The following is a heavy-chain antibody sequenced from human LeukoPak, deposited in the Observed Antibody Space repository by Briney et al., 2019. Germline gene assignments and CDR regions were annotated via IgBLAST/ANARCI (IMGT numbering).Heavy chain of an antibody. CDR1: GGSISSYY. CDR3: AREPIYGSGSYYRAFDI. CDR2: IYYSGST. J-gene: IGHJ3*02. D-gene: IGHD3-10*01. V-gene: IGHV4-59*01. Sequence: SETLSLTCTVSGGSISSYYWSWIRQPPGKGLEWIGYIYYSGSTNYNPSLKSRVTISVDTSKNQFSLKLSSETAADTAVYYCAREPIYGSGSYYRAFDIWGQGTMVTVSS.